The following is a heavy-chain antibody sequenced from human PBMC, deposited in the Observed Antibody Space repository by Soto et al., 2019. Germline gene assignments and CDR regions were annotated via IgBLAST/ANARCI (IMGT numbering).Heavy chain of an antibody. V-gene: IGHV5-51*01. CDR2: IYPGDSDT. CDR3: AIGLADTAMVNSFDY. D-gene: IGHD5-18*01. J-gene: IGHJ4*02. CDR1: GYSFTSYW. Sequence: PGESLKISCKGSGYSFTSYWIGWVRQMPGKGLEWMGIIYPGDSDTRYSPSFQGQVTISADKSISTAYLQWSSLKASDTAMYYCAIGLADTAMVNSFDYWGQGTLVTVSS.